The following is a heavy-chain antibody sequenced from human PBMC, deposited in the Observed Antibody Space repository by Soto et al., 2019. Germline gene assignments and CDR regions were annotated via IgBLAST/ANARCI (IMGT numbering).Heavy chain of an antibody. CDR2: ISWDGGST. D-gene: IGHD6-6*01. J-gene: IGHJ6*02. V-gene: IGHV3-43*01. CDR1: GFTFYDYT. CDR3: AKDGGVSDSSSSYYYGMDV. Sequence: GSLRLSCAASGFTFYDYTMHVFRQSPFKCLEWVSLISWDGGSTYYADSVKGRFTISRDNSKNSLYLQMNSLRTEDTALYYCAKDGGVSDSSSSYYYGMDVWGQGTTVTVSS.